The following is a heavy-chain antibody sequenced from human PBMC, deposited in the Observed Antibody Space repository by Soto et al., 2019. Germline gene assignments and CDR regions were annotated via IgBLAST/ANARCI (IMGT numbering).Heavy chain of an antibody. D-gene: IGHD3-3*01. V-gene: IGHV3-7*01. J-gene: IGHJ3*02. Sequence: PGGSLRLSCAASGFTFSSYWMSWFRQAPGKGLEWVANIKQDGSEKYYVDSVKGRFTISRDNAKNSLYLQMNSLRAEDTAVYYCARDEGAYYDFWSGQTSHAFDIWGQGTMVTVSS. CDR1: GFTFSSYW. CDR2: IKQDGSEK. CDR3: ARDEGAYYDFWSGQTSHAFDI.